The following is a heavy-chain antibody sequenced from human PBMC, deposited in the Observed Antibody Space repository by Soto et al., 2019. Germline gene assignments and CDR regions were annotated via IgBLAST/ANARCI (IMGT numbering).Heavy chain of an antibody. J-gene: IGHJ4*02. V-gene: IGHV3-74*01. CDR2: INSDGSST. Sequence: GGSLRLSCAASGFTFSSYWMHWVRQAPGKGLMWVSRINSDGSSTSYADSVKGRFTISRDNAKNTLYLQMNSLRAEDTAVYYCARVRITVTRFRTADYWGQGTLVTVSS. CDR1: GFTFSSYW. D-gene: IGHD4-4*01. CDR3: ARVRITVTRFRTADY.